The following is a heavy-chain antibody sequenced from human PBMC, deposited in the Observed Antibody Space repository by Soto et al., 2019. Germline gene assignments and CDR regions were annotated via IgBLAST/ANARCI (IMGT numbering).Heavy chain of an antibody. V-gene: IGHV1-46*01. Sequence: QVQLVQSGAEVKKPGASVKVSCKASGYTFTSYYMHWVRQAPGQGLEWMGIINPSGGSTSYAQKFQGRVTITADKSTSTAYMELSSLRSEDTAVYYCARATTVTTGYYYYGMDVWGQGTTVTVSS. CDR3: ARATTVTTGYYYYGMDV. D-gene: IGHD4-17*01. CDR1: GYTFTSYY. J-gene: IGHJ6*02. CDR2: INPSGGST.